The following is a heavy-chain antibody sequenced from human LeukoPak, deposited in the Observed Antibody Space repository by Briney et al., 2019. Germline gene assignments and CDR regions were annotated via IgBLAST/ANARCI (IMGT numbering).Heavy chain of an antibody. Sequence: GGSLRLSCVASGFTFSSYWMHWVRQDPRKGLVWVSRINGDGRNINYADSVRGRFTISRDNAKNTLYLQMNTMRVEDTAVYYCTRDLMDYDVSTGLHHYYMDVWGQGTTVTVSS. CDR1: GFTFSSYW. CDR2: INGDGRNI. J-gene: IGHJ6*02. CDR3: TRDLMDYDVSTGLHHYYMDV. V-gene: IGHV3-74*01. D-gene: IGHD3-9*01.